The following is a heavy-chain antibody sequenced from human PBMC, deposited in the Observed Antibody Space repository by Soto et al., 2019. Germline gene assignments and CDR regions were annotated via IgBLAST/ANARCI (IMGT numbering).Heavy chain of an antibody. V-gene: IGHV4-39*01. Sequence: SETLSLTCAVSGGSISGSYYSWGWLRQSPGRGPEWIGSVFYTGFTSYNPSLESRVSVPVDTSKSQFSLKVSAVTAADTAVYYWASSQKGYNWNYFDHWGQGALVTVSS. CDR2: VFYTGFT. CDR3: ASSQKGYNWNYFDH. J-gene: IGHJ4*02. D-gene: IGHD1-20*01. CDR1: GGSISGSYYS.